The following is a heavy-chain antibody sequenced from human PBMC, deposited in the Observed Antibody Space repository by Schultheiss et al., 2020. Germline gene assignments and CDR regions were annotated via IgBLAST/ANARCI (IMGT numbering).Heavy chain of an antibody. CDR2: IYHSGST. CDR1: GGSFSGYY. J-gene: IGHJ4*02. Sequence: SETLSLTCAVYGGSFSGYYWGWMRQPPEKGLEWIGSIYHSGSTYYNPSLRSRVTISVDTSKNQFSLKVTSVTAADTAVYYCARGGGHTMIWDWGQGTLVTVS. D-gene: IGHD3-22*01. CDR3: ARGGGHTMIWD. V-gene: IGHV4-34*01.